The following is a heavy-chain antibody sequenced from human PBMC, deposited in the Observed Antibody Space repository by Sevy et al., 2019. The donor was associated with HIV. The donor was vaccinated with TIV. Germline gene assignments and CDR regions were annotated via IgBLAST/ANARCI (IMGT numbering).Heavy chain of an antibody. J-gene: IGHJ3*02. V-gene: IGHV4-28*01. Sequence: SETLSLTCGVSGLSIISNNWWAWIRQPPGKGLEWIGYIDYSGSTYYNPSLKSRVTMSLDTSKNQFSLKLISVTAVDTAVYYCAKKTACRSNITCYAFAIWGQGTMVTVSS. CDR1: GLSIISNNW. CDR2: IDYSGST. D-gene: IGHD2-2*01. CDR3: AKKTACRSNITCYAFAI.